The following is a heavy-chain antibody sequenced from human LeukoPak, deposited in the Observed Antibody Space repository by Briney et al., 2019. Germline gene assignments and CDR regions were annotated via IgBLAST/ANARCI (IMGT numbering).Heavy chain of an antibody. CDR1: GGSISSGSYY. D-gene: IGHD3-10*01. CDR2: IYTSGST. Sequence: PSETLSLTCTVSGGSISSGSYYWSWIRQPAGKGLEWIGRIYTSGSTNYNPSLKSRVTISVDTSKNQFSLKLSSVTAADTAVYYCARVPLSLSFGESRPYYFDYWGQGTLVTVSS. J-gene: IGHJ4*02. V-gene: IGHV4-61*02. CDR3: ARVPLSLSFGESRPYYFDY.